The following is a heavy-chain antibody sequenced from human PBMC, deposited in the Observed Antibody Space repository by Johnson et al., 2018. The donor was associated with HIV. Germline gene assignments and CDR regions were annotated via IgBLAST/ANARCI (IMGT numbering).Heavy chain of an antibody. CDR1: GFTFSSYW. D-gene: IGHD5-12*01. Sequence: VQLVESGGGLVQPGGSLRLSCAASGFTFSSYWMSWVRQAPGKGLEWVANIKQDGSEKYYVDSVKGRFTISRDNAKNSLYLQMNSLRAEDTAVYYCVFDTSTYAAFDMWGQGTMVTVSS. J-gene: IGHJ3*02. CDR3: VFDTSTYAAFDM. V-gene: IGHV3-7*02. CDR2: IKQDGSEK.